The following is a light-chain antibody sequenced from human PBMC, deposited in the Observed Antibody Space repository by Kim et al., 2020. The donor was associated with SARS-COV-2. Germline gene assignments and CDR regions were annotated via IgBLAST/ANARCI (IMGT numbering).Light chain of an antibody. Sequence: GDRDTLTFRASQDIRNDVGWSRRRPGKAPKRLIYTASSLQSGVPSRFSGGGSVAEFTLTITGLQPEDFATYYCLQHNGYPLTFGQGTKVEIK. CDR2: TAS. J-gene: IGKJ1*01. V-gene: IGKV1-17*01. CDR1: QDIRND. CDR3: LQHNGYPLT.